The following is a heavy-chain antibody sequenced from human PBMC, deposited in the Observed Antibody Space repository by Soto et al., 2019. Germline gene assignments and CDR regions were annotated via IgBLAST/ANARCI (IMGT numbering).Heavy chain of an antibody. Sequence: GGSLILSCAASGFTFDSYAMNGVRQAPGKGLEWVSTISGSGDYTYYTDSVKGRFTISRDNSKNMMYLQMNSLRAEDTAVYYCAKNRGLQYYFDYWGQGTLVTVSS. J-gene: IGHJ4*02. V-gene: IGHV3-23*01. CDR2: ISGSGDYT. CDR1: GFTFDSYA. CDR3: AKNRGLQYYFDY.